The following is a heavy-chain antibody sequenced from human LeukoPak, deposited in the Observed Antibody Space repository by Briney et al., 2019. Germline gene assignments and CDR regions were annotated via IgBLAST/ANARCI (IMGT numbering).Heavy chain of an antibody. V-gene: IGHV3-23*01. J-gene: IGHJ4*02. Sequence: PGGSLRLSCAASGFTFSSYAMSWVRQAPGKGLEWVSTISGSGGSTYYADSVKGRFTISRDNSKNTLFLQMNSLRAEDTAVYYCAKDRPGDGYNSDWGQGTLVTVSS. CDR1: GFTFSSYA. CDR3: AKDRPGDGYNSD. D-gene: IGHD5-24*01. CDR2: ISGSGGST.